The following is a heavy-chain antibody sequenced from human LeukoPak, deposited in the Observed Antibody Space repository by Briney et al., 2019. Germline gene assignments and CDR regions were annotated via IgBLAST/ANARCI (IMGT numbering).Heavy chain of an antibody. CDR3: AKIPKGGYFDS. D-gene: IGHD2-2*01. V-gene: IGHV3-23*01. CDR2: ISPSGDST. Sequence: GGSLRLSCVASGITFRSYAMNWVRQAPWKGLEWVSHISPSGDSTYYADSVKGRFTISRDSSKNTLSLQMNSLRAEDTAVYYCAKIPKGGYFDSWGQGTLVTVSS. CDR1: GITFRSYA. J-gene: IGHJ4*02.